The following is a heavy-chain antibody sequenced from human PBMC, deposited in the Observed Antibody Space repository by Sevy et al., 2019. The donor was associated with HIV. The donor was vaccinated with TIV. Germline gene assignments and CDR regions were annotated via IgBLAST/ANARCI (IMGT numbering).Heavy chain of an antibody. D-gene: IGHD3-22*01. CDR2: IIPIFGTA. CDR3: ARVISRYYDSRGYYDY. CDR1: GGTFSSYA. J-gene: IGHJ4*02. V-gene: IGHV1-69*13. Sequence: ASVKVSCKASGGTFSSYAISWVRQAPGQGLEWMGGIIPIFGTANYSQKFQGRVTITADESTSTAYMELSSLRSEDTAVYYGARVISRYYDSRGYYDYWGQGTLVTVSS.